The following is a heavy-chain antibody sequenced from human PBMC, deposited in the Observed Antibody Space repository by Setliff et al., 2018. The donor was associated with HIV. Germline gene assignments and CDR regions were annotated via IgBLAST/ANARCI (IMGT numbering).Heavy chain of an antibody. Sequence: NPSETLSLTCSVSGGSMSGCYWSWIRQPPGRGLEWIGYVSYSGDTNYNPSLKSRVTISIDTSKNQSSLRVNSVTAADTALYSCARHGGGYSYGSFDFWSQGTLVTVSS. CDR1: GGSMSGCY. J-gene: IGHJ4*02. CDR2: VSYSGDT. D-gene: IGHD5-18*01. V-gene: IGHV4-59*08. CDR3: ARHGGGYSYGSFDF.